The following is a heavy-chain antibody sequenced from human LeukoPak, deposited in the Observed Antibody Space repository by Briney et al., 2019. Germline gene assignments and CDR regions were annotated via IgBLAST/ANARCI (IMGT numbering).Heavy chain of an antibody. D-gene: IGHD6-19*01. CDR2: ISGSGGST. J-gene: IGHJ4*02. CDR1: GFTFSSYW. CDR3: ARRNSSGWYPQFDY. Sequence: GGSLRLSCAASGFTFSSYWMHWVRQAPGKGLEWVSAISGSGGSTYYADSVKGRFTISRDNAKNSLYLQMNSLRAEDTAVYYCARRNSSGWYPQFDYWGQGTLVTVSS. V-gene: IGHV3-21*01.